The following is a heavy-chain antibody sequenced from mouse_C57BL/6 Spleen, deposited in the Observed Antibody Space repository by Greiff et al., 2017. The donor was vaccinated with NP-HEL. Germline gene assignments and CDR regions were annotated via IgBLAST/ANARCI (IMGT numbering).Heavy chain of an antibody. CDR3: ARSSFTTGDAMDY. J-gene: IGHJ4*01. Sequence: QVQLQQPGAELVKPGASVKLSCKASGYTFTSYWMHWVKQRPGQGLEWIGMIHPNSGSTNYNEKFKSKATLTVDKSSSTASMQLSSLTSEDSAVYYCARSSFTTGDAMDYWGQGTSVTVSS. D-gene: IGHD1-1*01. V-gene: IGHV1-64*01. CDR2: IHPNSGST. CDR1: GYTFTSYW.